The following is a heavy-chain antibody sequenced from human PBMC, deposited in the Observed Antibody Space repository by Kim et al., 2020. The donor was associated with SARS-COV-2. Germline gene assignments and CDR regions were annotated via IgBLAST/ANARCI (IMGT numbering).Heavy chain of an antibody. Sequence: PSFQGQATISADKSISTAYLQWSSLKASDTAMYYCARRYCSSTSCHSFDYWGQGTLVTVSS. V-gene: IGHV5-51*01. CDR3: ARRYCSSTSCHSFDY. J-gene: IGHJ4*02. D-gene: IGHD2-2*02.